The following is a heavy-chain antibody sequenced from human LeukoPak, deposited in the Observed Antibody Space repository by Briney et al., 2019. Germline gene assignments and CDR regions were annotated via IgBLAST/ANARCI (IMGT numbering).Heavy chain of an antibody. CDR1: GYTFTGYY. CDR2: INPNSGGT. CDR3: ARRDGYCSSTRCYANWFDP. V-gene: IGHV1-2*02. D-gene: IGHD2-2*01. Sequence: ASVKVSCKASGYTFTGYYMHWVRQAPGQGLEWMGWINPNSGGTNYAQKFQGRVTMTRDTSISTAYVQWSNLKSSDTAIYYCARRDGYCSSTRCYANWFDPWGQGTLVTVSS. J-gene: IGHJ5*02.